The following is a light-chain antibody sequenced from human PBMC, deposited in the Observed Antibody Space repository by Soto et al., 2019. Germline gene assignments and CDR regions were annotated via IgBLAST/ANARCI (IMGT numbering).Light chain of an antibody. CDR2: ATS. Sequence: EIVLTQSPGTLSLSPGERATLSCRASQSVSNNYLAWYQQKPGQAPRLLIYATSNRATGIPARFSGSGSGTDFTLTISSLEPEDFAVYYCQQRSNWPPTFGQGTKVDIK. CDR1: QSVSNNY. J-gene: IGKJ1*01. CDR3: QQRSNWPPT. V-gene: IGKV3-11*01.